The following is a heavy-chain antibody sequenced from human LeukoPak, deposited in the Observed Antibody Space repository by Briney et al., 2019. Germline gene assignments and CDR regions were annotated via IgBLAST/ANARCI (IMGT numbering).Heavy chain of an antibody. D-gene: IGHD3-9*01. V-gene: IGHV1-2*02. Sequence: ASVKVSCKASGYTFTGYYMHWVRQAPGQGLEWMGWINPNSGGTNYAQKFQGRVTMTRDTSISTAYMELSRLRSDDTAVYYCAREVYYDILTGPPYGMDVWGQGTTVTVSS. CDR2: INPNSGGT. J-gene: IGHJ6*02. CDR3: AREVYYDILTGPPYGMDV. CDR1: GYTFTGYY.